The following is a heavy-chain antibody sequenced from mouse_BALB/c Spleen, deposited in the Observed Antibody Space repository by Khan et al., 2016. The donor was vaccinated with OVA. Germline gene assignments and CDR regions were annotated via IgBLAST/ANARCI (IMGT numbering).Heavy chain of an antibody. CDR2: ISYSGNT. J-gene: IGHJ2*01. V-gene: IGHV3-2*02. D-gene: IGHD1-1*01. Sequence: EVQLLETGPGLVKPSQSLSLTCTVTGYSITSDYAWNWIRQFPGNKLEWMGFISYSGNTNYNPSLKSRISITRDTSKNQFFLQLNSVTTEDTATYYCARVYGGDFDYWGHGTTLTVSS. CDR3: ARVYGGDFDY. CDR1: GYSITSDYA.